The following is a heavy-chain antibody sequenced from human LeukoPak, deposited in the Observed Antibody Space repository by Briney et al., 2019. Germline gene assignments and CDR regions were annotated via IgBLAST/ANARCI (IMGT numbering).Heavy chain of an antibody. CDR3: ARGIVVVAQLGYYYYYMDV. CDR2: IYTIGST. CDR1: GGSFSGYY. Sequence: SETLSLTCAVYGGSFSGYYWSWIRQPAGKGLEWIGRIYTIGSTNYNPSLKSRVTISGDTSKNQFSLKLSSATAADTAVYYCARGIVVVAQLGYYYYYMDVWGKGTTVTISS. D-gene: IGHD2-15*01. V-gene: IGHV4-59*10. J-gene: IGHJ6*03.